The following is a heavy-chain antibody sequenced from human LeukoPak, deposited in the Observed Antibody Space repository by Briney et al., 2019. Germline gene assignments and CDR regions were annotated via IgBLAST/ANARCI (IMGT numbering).Heavy chain of an antibody. J-gene: IGHJ4*02. D-gene: IGHD2-2*03. CDR2: INPNSGGT. CDR3: ARAVDIVVVPAAMPDY. V-gene: IGHV1-2*02. Sequence: ASVKVSCKASGYTFTGYYMHWVRQAPGQGLEWMGWINPNSGGTNYAQKFQGRVTMTRDTSISTAYMELSRLRSDDTALYYCARAVDIVVVPAAMPDYWGQGTLVTVSS. CDR1: GYTFTGYY.